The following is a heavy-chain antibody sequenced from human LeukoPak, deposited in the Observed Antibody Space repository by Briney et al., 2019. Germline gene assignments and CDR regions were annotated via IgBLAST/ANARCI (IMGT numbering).Heavy chain of an antibody. D-gene: IGHD3-22*01. J-gene: IGHJ4*02. CDR3: ARAERHYYDSSSYYAFDY. CDR1: GVTFSSCS. V-gene: IGHV3-21*01. CDR2: GSGSSIYI. Sequence: PGGSLSLTCTASGVTFSSCSLNWVWQAPGQGQGLVSFGSGSSIYIYYAESVKGRFTISRDNAKNTLYLQINSLRAEDTAVYFCARAERHYYDSSSYYAFDYWGQGTLVTVSS.